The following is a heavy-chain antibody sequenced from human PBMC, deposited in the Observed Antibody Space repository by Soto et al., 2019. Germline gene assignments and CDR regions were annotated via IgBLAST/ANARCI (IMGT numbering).Heavy chain of an antibody. V-gene: IGHV3-30*18. CDR3: AKDIGYFDY. D-gene: IGHD2-15*01. CDR2: ISYDGSNK. Sequence: QVQLVESGGGVVQPGRSLRLSCAASGFTFSSYGMHWVRQAPGKGLEWVAVISYDGSNKYYADSVKGRFTISRDNSKNTLYLQMNSLRAEDTAVYYCAKDIGYFDYWGQGTLVTVSS. J-gene: IGHJ4*02. CDR1: GFTFSSYG.